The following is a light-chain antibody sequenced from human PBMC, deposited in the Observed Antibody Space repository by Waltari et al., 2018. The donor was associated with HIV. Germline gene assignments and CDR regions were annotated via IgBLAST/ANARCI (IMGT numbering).Light chain of an antibody. V-gene: IGKV1-12*01. CDR2: AAS. CDR1: QDLARW. J-gene: IGKJ2*01. CDR3: QQSKTFPLD. Sequence: DIQMTQSPSSVSAFVGDRVTITCRASQDLARWLVWYQQKPGEAPKLLIYAASSLHSGVPSRFSGNGSGTDFTLTISSLQPADSAIYYCQQSKTFPLDFGQGTKVEI.